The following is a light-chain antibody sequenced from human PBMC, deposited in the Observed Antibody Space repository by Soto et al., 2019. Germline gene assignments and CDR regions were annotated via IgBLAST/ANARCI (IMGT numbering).Light chain of an antibody. V-gene: IGKV1-39*01. CDR3: QQSYSTLVLT. Sequence: IQMTQSPSSLSASVGDSVTITCRAIQGVDSDLSWYQQRPGKAPKLLIYGASNLHSGVPSRFSGRGSGTLFTLTISSLQPEDVATYYCQQSYSTLVLTFGGGTKVELK. CDR1: QGVDSD. J-gene: IGKJ4*01. CDR2: GAS.